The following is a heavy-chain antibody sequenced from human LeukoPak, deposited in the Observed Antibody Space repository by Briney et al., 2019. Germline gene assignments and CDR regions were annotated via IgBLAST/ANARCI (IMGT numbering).Heavy chain of an antibody. Sequence: SETLSLTCTVSGGSISSYYWSWIRQPPGKGLEWIGYIYYSGSTNCNPSLKSRVTISVDTSKNQFSLKLSSVTAADTAVYYCARGLGTLPPGGYWGQGTLVTVSS. J-gene: IGHJ4*02. CDR1: GGSISSYY. CDR3: ARGLGTLPPGGY. V-gene: IGHV4-59*01. CDR2: IYYSGST. D-gene: IGHD4-23*01.